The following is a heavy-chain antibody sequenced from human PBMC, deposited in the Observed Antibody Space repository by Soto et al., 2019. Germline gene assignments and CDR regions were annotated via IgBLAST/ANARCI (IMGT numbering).Heavy chain of an antibody. D-gene: IGHD5-12*01. V-gene: IGHV5-51*01. CDR2: IHPGDSDT. CDR3: ARTDGYEIEY. Sequence: GGSLKISCKGSGYRVNSFWIGWVRQMPGKGLEWMGIIHPGDSDTRYSPSFQGQVTFSADQSINTAYLQWNSLKASDTAMYYCARTDGYEIEYWGQGTLVTVSS. J-gene: IGHJ4*02. CDR1: GYRVNSFW.